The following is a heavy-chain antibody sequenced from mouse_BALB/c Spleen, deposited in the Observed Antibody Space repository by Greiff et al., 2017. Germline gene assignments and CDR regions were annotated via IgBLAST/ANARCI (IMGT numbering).Heavy chain of an antibody. CDR3: GRRYGGYYAMDY. V-gene: IGHV1-37*01. Sequence: VQLQQSGPELEKPGASVKISCKASGYSFTGYNMNWVKQSHGKSLEWIGRINPYNGDTFYNQKFKGKATLTVDKSSSTAHMELLSLTSEDSAVYYCGRRYGGYYAMDYWGQGTSVTVSS. CDR2: INPYNGDT. CDR1: GYSFTGYN. D-gene: IGHD1-1*01. J-gene: IGHJ4*01.